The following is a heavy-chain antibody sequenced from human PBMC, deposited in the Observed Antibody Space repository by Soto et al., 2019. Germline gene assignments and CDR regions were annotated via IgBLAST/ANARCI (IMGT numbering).Heavy chain of an antibody. J-gene: IGHJ4*02. D-gene: IGHD5-18*01. Sequence: QVQLVESVGGVVQPGRSLRLSCAASGLTFSIYGMHWVRQAPGKGLEWLAVISNDGTTKYFADSVRGRFTTSRDNSMNTLYLQMNSLRPEDTGVYYCAKDREDTAMIFDHWGQGTLVTVSS. CDR3: AKDREDTAMIFDH. V-gene: IGHV3-30*18. CDR2: ISNDGTTK. CDR1: GLTFSIYG.